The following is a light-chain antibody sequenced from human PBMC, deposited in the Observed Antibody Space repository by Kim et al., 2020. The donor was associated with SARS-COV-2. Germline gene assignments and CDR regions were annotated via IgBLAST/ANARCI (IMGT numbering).Light chain of an antibody. CDR3: QQRSEWPIT. V-gene: IGKV3-11*01. Sequence: EIVLTQSPVTLSLSPGERATLSCRTSQSVGSYLAWYQQKPGQAPRLVIYGASNRATGIPARFSGSGSGTDFSLTISSLEAEDFAVYYCQQRSEWPITFGQGTRLEIK. CDR2: GAS. CDR1: QSVGSY. J-gene: IGKJ5*01.